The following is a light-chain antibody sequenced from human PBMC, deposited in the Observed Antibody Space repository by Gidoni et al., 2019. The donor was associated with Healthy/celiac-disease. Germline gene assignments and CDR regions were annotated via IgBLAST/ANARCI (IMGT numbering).Light chain of an antibody. V-gene: IGLV1-40*01. Sequence: QSVLTHPPSVSGAPGPRVTIPCTGSSSNIGAGYDVHWYQQLPGTAPKLPIYGNSNRPSGVPDRFSGSKSGTSASLAITGLQAEDEADYYCQSYDSSLSALVFGGGTKLTVL. CDR1: SSNIGAGYD. J-gene: IGLJ3*02. CDR3: QSYDSSLSALV. CDR2: GNS.